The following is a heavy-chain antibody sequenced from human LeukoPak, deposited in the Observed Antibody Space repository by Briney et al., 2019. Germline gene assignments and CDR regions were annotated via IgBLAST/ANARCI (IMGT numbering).Heavy chain of an antibody. D-gene: IGHD3-22*01. J-gene: IGHJ4*02. V-gene: IGHV1-69*13. CDR3: ARDPADEYYYDSSGYYYGDY. CDR2: IIPIFGTA. CDR1: GGTFSSYA. Sequence: GASVKVSFKASGGTFSSYAISWVRQAPGQGLEWMGGIIPIFGTANYAQKFQGRVTITADESTSTAYMELSSLRSEDTAVYYCARDPADEYYYDSSGYYYGDYWGQGTLVTVSS.